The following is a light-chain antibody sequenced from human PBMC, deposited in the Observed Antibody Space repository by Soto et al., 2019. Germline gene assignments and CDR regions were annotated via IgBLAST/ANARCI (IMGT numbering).Light chain of an antibody. CDR1: QSVTSN. V-gene: IGKV3-15*01. CDR2: GPS. Sequence: ELVMTQSPATLSVSPGERAALSCRASQSVTSNLAWYQQKPGQAPRLLIYGPSTRATGIPARFSGSGSGTEFTLTISRLQSEDFAVYYCQQYNNWPLTFGGGTKVEIK. CDR3: QQYNNWPLT. J-gene: IGKJ4*01.